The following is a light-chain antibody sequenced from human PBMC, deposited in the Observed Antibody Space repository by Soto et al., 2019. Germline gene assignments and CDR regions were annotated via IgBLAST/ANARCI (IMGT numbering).Light chain of an antibody. J-gene: IGLJ1*01. CDR2: RNN. Sequence: QSVLTQPPSASGTPGQRVTISCSGSSSNIGSNYVYWYQQLPGTAPKLLIYRNNQRPSGVPDRFSGSKSGTSASLAISGLRSEDEADSYCAAWDDSLSGSYVFGTGTKLTVL. CDR3: AAWDDSLSGSYV. CDR1: SSNIGSNY. V-gene: IGLV1-47*01.